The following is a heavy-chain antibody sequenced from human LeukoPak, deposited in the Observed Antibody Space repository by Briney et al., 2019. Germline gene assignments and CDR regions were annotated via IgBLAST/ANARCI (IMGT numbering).Heavy chain of an antibody. CDR3: AKFTSGWFEDF. V-gene: IGHV3-23*01. CDR2: ISDSDDST. D-gene: IGHD6-19*01. CDR1: GFTFSDYA. J-gene: IGHJ4*02. Sequence: PGGSLRLSCAASGFTFSDYAMTWVRQAPGKGLEWVSTISDSDDSTYYADSVKGRFTISRDFSKNTLYLQMNSLRAEDTAVYYCAKFTSGWFEDFWGQGTLVTVSS.